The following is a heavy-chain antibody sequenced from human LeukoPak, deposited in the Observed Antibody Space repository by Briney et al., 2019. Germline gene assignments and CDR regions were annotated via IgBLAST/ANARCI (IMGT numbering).Heavy chain of an antibody. CDR2: IDTGGST. D-gene: IGHD2-15*01. Sequence: GGSLRLSCAASGFTVSSNYMSWVRQAPGMGLEWVSVIDTGGSTYYADSVKGRFTISRDNSKNTVYLQMNSLRAEDTAVYYCARGLGYCSGGSCYPTVAVAYWGLGTLVTVSS. CDR1: GFTVSSNY. J-gene: IGHJ4*02. CDR3: ARGLGYCSGGSCYPTVAVAY. V-gene: IGHV3-53*01.